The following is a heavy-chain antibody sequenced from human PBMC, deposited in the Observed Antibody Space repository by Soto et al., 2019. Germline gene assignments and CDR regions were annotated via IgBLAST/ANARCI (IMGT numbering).Heavy chain of an antibody. CDR3: AIRRYSYLF. CDR1: GGSFSGYY. J-gene: IGHJ4*02. Sequence: SETLSLTCAVYGGSFSGYYWSWIRQPPGKGLEWIGEINHSGGTNYNPSLKSRVTISVDTSKNQFSLKLSSVTAADTAVYYCAIRRYSYLFWGQGTLVTVSS. V-gene: IGHV4-34*01. D-gene: IGHD5-18*01. CDR2: INHSGGT.